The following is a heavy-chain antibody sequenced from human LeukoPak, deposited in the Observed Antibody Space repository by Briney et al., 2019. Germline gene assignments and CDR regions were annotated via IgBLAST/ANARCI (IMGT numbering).Heavy chain of an antibody. CDR1: GGSINSHTFY. Sequence: PSETLSLTCTVSGGSINSHTFYWAWIRQPPGKGLEWIGNIYYSGRTYYNPSLKSRVTISIATSKKQFSLNLTSVSAADRAVYYCARMVRGIILGPNYYSYSMDVWGKGATVTVSS. CDR3: ARMVRGIILGPNYYSYSMDV. V-gene: IGHV4-39*01. D-gene: IGHD3-10*01. J-gene: IGHJ6*03. CDR2: IYYSGRT.